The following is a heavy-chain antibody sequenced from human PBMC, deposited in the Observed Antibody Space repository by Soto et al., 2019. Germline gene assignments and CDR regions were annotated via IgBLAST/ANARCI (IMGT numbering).Heavy chain of an antibody. CDR1: GFTFSSYS. V-gene: IGHV3-21*01. CDR2: ISSSSSYI. Sequence: GGSLRLSCAASGFTFSSYSMNWVRQAPGKGLEWVSSISSSSSYIYYADSVKGRFTISRDNAKNSLYLQMNSLRAEDTAVYYCARGLRWFGELGDAFDIWGQGTMVTVS. J-gene: IGHJ3*02. D-gene: IGHD3-10*01. CDR3: ARGLRWFGELGDAFDI.